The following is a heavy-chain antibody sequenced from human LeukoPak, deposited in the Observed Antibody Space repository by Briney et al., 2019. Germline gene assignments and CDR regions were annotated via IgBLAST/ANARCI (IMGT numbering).Heavy chain of an antibody. D-gene: IGHD3-22*01. J-gene: IGHJ1*01. CDR2: IYTSGST. CDR3: AGEETYYYDTSGYYFGHFQH. CDR1: GGSISSYY. V-gene: IGHV4-4*07. Sequence: SETLSLTCTVSGGSISSYYWSWIRQPPGKGLEWIGRIYTSGSTNYNPSLKSRVTISVDTSKNQFSLKLSSVTAADTAVYYCAGEETYYYDTSGYYFGHFQHWGQGTLVTVSS.